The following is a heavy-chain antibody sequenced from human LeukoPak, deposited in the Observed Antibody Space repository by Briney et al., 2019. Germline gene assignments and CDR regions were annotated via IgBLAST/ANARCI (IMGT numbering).Heavy chain of an antibody. D-gene: IGHD3-22*01. Sequence: GESLKISCRGSGYSFSSSWIGWVRQMPGKGLEWMGIIYPGDSDTRYSPSFQGQVTISADRSISTAYLQWSSLKASDTAMYYCARHQYYYDSSGSSSDFDYWGQGTLVTVSS. V-gene: IGHV5-51*01. CDR2: IYPGDSDT. J-gene: IGHJ4*02. CDR3: ARHQYYYDSSGSSSDFDY. CDR1: GYSFSSSW.